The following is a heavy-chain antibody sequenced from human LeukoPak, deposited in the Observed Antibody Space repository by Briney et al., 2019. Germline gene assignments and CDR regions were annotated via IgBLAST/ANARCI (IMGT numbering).Heavy chain of an antibody. D-gene: IGHD2-8*02. Sequence: GGSLRLSCAVSGFTFSTYGMSWVRQAPGKGLEWVPAISGNGDSTYYAASVKRRFTISRDNSKNTLYLQMSNLRAEDTAVYYCAKPIGTATRGGFDIWGQGTMVTVSS. V-gene: IGHV3-23*01. CDR1: GFTFSTYG. J-gene: IGHJ3*02. CDR2: ISGNGDST. CDR3: AKPIGTATRGGFDI.